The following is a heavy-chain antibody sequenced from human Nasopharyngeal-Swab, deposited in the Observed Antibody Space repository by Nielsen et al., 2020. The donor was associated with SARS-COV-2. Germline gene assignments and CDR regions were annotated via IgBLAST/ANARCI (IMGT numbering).Heavy chain of an antibody. J-gene: IGHJ4*02. D-gene: IGHD3-22*01. CDR2: ISGSGGST. V-gene: IGHV3-23*01. CDR3: ARYDDYYDSSGYAY. Sequence: WIRQPPGKGLEWVSVISGSGGSTYYADSVKGRFTISRDNSKNTLYLQMNSLRAEDTAVYYCARYDDYYDSSGYAYWGRGTLVTVSS.